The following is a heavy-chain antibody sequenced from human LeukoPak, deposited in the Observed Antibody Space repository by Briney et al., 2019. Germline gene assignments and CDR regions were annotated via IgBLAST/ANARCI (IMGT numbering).Heavy chain of an antibody. V-gene: IGHV4-59*08. CDR3: ARWGAMATFDY. Sequence: SETLSLTCTVSGGSISSYYWSWIRQPPGKGLEWIGYIYYSGSTNYNPSLKSRVTISVDTSKNQFSLKLSSVTAADTAVYYCARWGAMATFDYWGQGTLVTVSS. J-gene: IGHJ4*02. D-gene: IGHD3-16*01. CDR1: GGSISSYY. CDR2: IYYSGST.